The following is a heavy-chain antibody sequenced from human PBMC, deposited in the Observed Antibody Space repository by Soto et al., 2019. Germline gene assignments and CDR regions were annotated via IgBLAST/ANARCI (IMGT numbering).Heavy chain of an antibody. Sequence: VKVSCKASGYTFTSYYMHWVRQAPGQGLEWMGIINPSGGSTSYAQKFQGRVTMTRDTSTSTVYMELSSLRSEDTAVYYCASERGYCSGGSCPDFDYWGQGTLATVSS. J-gene: IGHJ4*02. CDR3: ASERGYCSGGSCPDFDY. CDR1: GYTFTSYY. V-gene: IGHV1-46*01. D-gene: IGHD2-15*01. CDR2: INPSGGST.